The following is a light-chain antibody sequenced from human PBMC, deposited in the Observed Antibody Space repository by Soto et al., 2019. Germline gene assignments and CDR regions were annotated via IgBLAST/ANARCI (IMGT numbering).Light chain of an antibody. J-gene: IGKJ1*01. CDR1: QNVNNW. Sequence: DIQMTQFPSALSASVGDRVTITCRASQNVNNWLAWYQHKPGKAPQLLIYDASVLETGVPSRFSGSGSGTEFTLAISGLQSDDFATYYCQQYNTYWTFGPGTKVE. CDR3: QQYNTYWT. CDR2: DAS. V-gene: IGKV1-5*01.